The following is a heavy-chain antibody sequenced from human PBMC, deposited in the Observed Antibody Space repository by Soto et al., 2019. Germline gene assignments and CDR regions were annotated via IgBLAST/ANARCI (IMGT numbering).Heavy chain of an antibody. CDR1: GGSISSGGYY. J-gene: IGHJ5*01. D-gene: IGHD3-22*01. CDR2: IYDSGRS. Sequence: QVHLQESGPGLVKPSQTLSLTCSVSGGSISSGGYYWSWIRQHPGKGLEWIGYIYDSGRSYYNPSLKTRAIISVDTSKNQFSLKLTSVTAADTAVYYCASAGVEHSLTVGLTWFDSWGQGTLVTVSS. V-gene: IGHV4-31*03. CDR3: ASAGVEHSLTVGLTWFDS.